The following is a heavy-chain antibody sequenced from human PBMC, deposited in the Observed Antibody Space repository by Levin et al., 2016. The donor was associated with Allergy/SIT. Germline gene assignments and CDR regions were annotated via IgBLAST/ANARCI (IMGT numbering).Heavy chain of an antibody. D-gene: IGHD3-10*01. CDR2: ISAYNGNT. CDR3: ARAIWFGELFHYGMDV. CDR1: GYTFTSYG. Sequence: ASVKVSCKASGYTFTSYGISWVRQAPGQGLEWMGWISAYNGNTNYAQKLQGRVTMTTDTSASTAYMELSSLRSEDTAVYYCARAIWFGELFHYGMDVWGQGTTVTVSS. V-gene: IGHV1-18*01. J-gene: IGHJ6*02.